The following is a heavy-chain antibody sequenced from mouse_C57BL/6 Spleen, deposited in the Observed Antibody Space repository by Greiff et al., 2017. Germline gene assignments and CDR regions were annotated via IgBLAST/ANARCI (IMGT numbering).Heavy chain of an antibody. V-gene: IGHV1-82*01. CDR1: GYAFSSSW. CDR3: AGSNYGSSDGGWYFDV. J-gene: IGHJ1*03. D-gene: IGHD1-1*01. CDR2: IYPGDGDT. Sequence: QVQLQQSGPELVKPGASVKISCKASGYAFSSSWMNWVKQRPGKGLEWIGRIYPGDGDTNYNGKFKGKATLTADKSSSTAYMQLSSLTSEDSAVYFCAGSNYGSSDGGWYFDVWGTGTTVTVSS.